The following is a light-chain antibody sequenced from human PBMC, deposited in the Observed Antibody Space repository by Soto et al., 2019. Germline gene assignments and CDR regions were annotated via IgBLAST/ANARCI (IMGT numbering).Light chain of an antibody. CDR3: QLYSIYPLT. CDR1: LSSSSW. J-gene: IGKJ4*01. CDR2: LAY. V-gene: IGKV1-5*03. Sequence: DMQMTQSPSTLSASVGDRVTITCRASLSSSSWLAWYQQIPGKAPKFIIYLAYSLESVVPSRFSGSASGTEYTLTISSLQPDDFSTYYCQLYSIYPLTFGGGTKVEIK.